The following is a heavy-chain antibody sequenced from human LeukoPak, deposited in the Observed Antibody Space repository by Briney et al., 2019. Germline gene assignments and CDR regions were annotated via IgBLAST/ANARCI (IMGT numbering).Heavy chain of an antibody. CDR1: GGSISSYY. CDR2: IYGSGNT. Sequence: SETLSLTCTVSGGSISSYYWSWIRQPPGKGLEWIGYIYGSGNTNYNPSLKSRVTMSIDTSKNQFSLKLTSVTAADTATYYCSKETSLAGFASGSGFNYWGQEILVTVS. V-gene: IGHV4-59*01. CDR3: SKETSLAGFASGSGFNY. D-gene: IGHD6-19*01. J-gene: IGHJ4*02.